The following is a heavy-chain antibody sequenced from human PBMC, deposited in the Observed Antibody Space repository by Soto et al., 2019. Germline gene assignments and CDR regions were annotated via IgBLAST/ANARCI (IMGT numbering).Heavy chain of an antibody. V-gene: IGHV1-69*13. CDR2: IIPIFGTA. CDR1: GGTLSSYA. D-gene: IGHD3-22*01. Sequence: SVKVSCKASGGTLSSYAISWVRQAPGQGLEWMGGIIPIFGTANYAQKFQGRVTITADESTSTAYMELSSLRSEDTAVYYCARDYYYDSSGYSAYFDYWGQGTLVTVSS. J-gene: IGHJ4*02. CDR3: ARDYYYDSSGYSAYFDY.